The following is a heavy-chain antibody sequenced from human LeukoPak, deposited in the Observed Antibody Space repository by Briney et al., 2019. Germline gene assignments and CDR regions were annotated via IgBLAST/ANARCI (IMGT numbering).Heavy chain of an antibody. D-gene: IGHD1-26*01. Sequence: GGSLRLSCAASGFTFSSYAMSWVRQAPGKGLEWVSAISGSGGSTYYADSVKGRFTISRDNSKNTLYLQMNSLRAEDTAVYYCAKDYLDSGSYFIGYYFDYWGQGTLATVSS. V-gene: IGHV3-23*01. J-gene: IGHJ4*02. CDR3: AKDYLDSGSYFIGYYFDY. CDR1: GFTFSSYA. CDR2: ISGSGGST.